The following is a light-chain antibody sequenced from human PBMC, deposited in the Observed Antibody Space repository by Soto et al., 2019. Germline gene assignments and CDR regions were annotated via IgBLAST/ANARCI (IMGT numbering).Light chain of an antibody. V-gene: IGKV1-39*01. CDR2: AAS. CDR3: QQSYSTPTT. Sequence: DIQMTQSPSSLSASVGDGVTITCRASQSISSYLNWYQQKPGNAPKLLIYAASSLQSGVPSRFSGSGSGTDFTLTISSLQPEDFATYYCQQSYSTPTTFGQGTKLEIK. J-gene: IGKJ2*01. CDR1: QSISSY.